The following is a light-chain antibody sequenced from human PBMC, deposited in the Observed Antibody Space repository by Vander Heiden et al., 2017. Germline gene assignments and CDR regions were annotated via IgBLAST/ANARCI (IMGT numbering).Light chain of an antibody. J-gene: IGLJ2*01. V-gene: IGLV2-14*01. Sequence: SALTQPASVSGSPGQSITISCTGTSSDVGGYNFVSWYQQNPGKAPKLMIYEVSNRSSGISSRFSGSKSGNTASLTISGLQAEDEAVYYCSSHRTGGTLVIFGGGTKLTVL. CDR1: SSDVGGYNF. CDR2: EVS. CDR3: SSHRTGGTLVI.